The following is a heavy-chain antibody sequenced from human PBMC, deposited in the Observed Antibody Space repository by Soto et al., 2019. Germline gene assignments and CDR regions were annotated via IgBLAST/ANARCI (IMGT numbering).Heavy chain of an antibody. D-gene: IGHD3-10*01. J-gene: IGHJ4*02. CDR1: GYTFAKYN. V-gene: IGHV1-8*01. Sequence: ASVKVSCKASGYTFAKYNINWVREATGQGLEWMGWMNPNSGNTGYAQRFQGRVTMTRNTSITTAYMELSSLTSEDTAIYYCARGLLDRGLITSYWGQGTPVTVSS. CDR2: MNPNSGNT. CDR3: ARGLLDRGLITSY.